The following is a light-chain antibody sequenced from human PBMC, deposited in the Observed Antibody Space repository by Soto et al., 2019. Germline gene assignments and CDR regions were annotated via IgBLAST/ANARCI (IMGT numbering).Light chain of an antibody. CDR3: QQSNSWPIT. Sequence: IAMSQSPATLTESPGERVTLSCRASQNILSNLAWYQQKPGQAPRLLIYGASSWATGIPARFSGSGSGTEFTLTISSLQSEDFAVYYCQQSNSWPITFGQGTRLEIK. CDR2: GAS. CDR1: QNILSN. V-gene: IGKV3-15*01. J-gene: IGKJ5*01.